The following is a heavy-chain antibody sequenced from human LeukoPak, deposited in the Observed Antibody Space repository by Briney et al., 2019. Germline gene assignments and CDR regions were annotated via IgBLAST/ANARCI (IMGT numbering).Heavy chain of an antibody. CDR2: IYSGGST. V-gene: IGHV3-66*01. CDR3: ASYGEDRYYFDY. Sequence: GGSLRLSCAASGFTFSSNYMSWVRQAPGKGLEWVSVIYSGGSTYYADSVKGRFTISRDNSKNTLYLQMNSLRAEDTAVYYCASYGEDRYYFDYWGQGTLVTVSS. D-gene: IGHD3-10*01. J-gene: IGHJ4*02. CDR1: GFTFSSNY.